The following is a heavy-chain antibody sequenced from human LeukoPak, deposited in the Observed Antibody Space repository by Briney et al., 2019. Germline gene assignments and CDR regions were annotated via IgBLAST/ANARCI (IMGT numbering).Heavy chain of an antibody. CDR1: GGSISSSSYY. J-gene: IGHJ4*02. V-gene: IGHV4-39*02. Sequence: SETLSLTCTVSGGSISSSSYYWGWIRQPPGKGLEWIGSIYYSGNTYYNPSLKSRVTISVDTSKNQFSLKLTSVTAADTAVYYCARDQLAVAGTNYFDYWGQGTLVTVSS. CDR2: IYYSGNT. CDR3: ARDQLAVAGTNYFDY. D-gene: IGHD6-19*01.